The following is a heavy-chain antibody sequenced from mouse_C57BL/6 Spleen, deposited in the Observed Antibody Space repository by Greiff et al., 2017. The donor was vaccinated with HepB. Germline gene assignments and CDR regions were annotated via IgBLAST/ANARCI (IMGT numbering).Heavy chain of an antibody. CDR1: GYTFTSYW. CDR3: ARRDGYYDSYAMDY. J-gene: IGHJ4*01. CDR2: IDPSDSYT. Sequence: QVQLKQPGAELVMPGASVKLSCKASGYTFTSYWMHWVKQRPGQGLEWIGEIDPSDSYTNYNQKFKGKSTLTVDKSSSTAYMQLSSLTSEDSAVYYCARRDGYYDSYAMDYWGQGTSVTVSS. D-gene: IGHD2-3*01. V-gene: IGHV1-69*01.